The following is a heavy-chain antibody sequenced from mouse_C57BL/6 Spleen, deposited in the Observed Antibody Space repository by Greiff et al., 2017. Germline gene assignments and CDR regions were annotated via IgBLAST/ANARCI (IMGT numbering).Heavy chain of an antibody. CDR3: ARVGSSYDYYAMDY. CDR2: ISYDGSN. V-gene: IGHV3-6*01. D-gene: IGHD1-1*01. J-gene: IGHJ4*01. CDR1: GYSITSGYY. Sequence: EVQLQQSGPGLVKPSQSLSLTCSVTGYSITSGYYWNWIRQFPGNKLEWMGYISYDGSNNYNPSLKNRSSITRDTSKNQFFLKLNSVTTEDTATYYCARVGSSYDYYAMDYWGQGTSVTVSS.